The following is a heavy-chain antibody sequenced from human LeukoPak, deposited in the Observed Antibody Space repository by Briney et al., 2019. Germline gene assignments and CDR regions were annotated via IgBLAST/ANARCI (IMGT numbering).Heavy chain of an antibody. Sequence: ASVKVSCKASGYTFTGYYMHWVRQAPGQGPEWMGRINPNSGGTNYAQKFQGRVTMTRDTSISTAYMELSRLRSDDTAVYYCARAVNYDFWSGSGNWLDPWGQGTLVTVSS. V-gene: IGHV1-2*06. D-gene: IGHD3-3*01. CDR2: INPNSGGT. J-gene: IGHJ5*02. CDR1: GYTFTGYY. CDR3: ARAVNYDFWSGSGNWLDP.